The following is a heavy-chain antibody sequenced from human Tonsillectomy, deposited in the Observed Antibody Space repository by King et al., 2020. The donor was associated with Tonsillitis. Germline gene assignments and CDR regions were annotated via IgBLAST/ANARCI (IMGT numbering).Heavy chain of an antibody. CDR3: ARGTTYRSGKDWFDP. CDR1: GGSFSGYY. D-gene: IGHD3-10*01. Sequence: VQLQQWGAGLLKPSETLSLTCAVYGGSFSGYYWSWIRQPPGKGLEWIGEINHSGSTNYNPSLKSRVTISVDTSKNQFSLKLSSVTAADTAVYYCARGTTYRSGKDWFDPWGQGTLVTVSS. J-gene: IGHJ5*02. CDR2: INHSGST. V-gene: IGHV4-34*01.